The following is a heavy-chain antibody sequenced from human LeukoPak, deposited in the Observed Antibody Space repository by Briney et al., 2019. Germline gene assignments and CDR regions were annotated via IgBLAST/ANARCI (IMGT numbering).Heavy chain of an antibody. CDR1: GGSISSCY. CDR2: IYYSGST. J-gene: IGHJ5*02. CDR3: ARRGSSSGERWFDP. Sequence: SETLSLTYTVSGGSISSCYWSWIRQPPGKGLEWIGYIYYSGSTNYNPSLKSRVTISVDTSKNQFSLKLSSVTAADTAVYYCARRGSSSGERWFDPWGQGTLVTVSS. V-gene: IGHV4-59*08. D-gene: IGHD6-6*01.